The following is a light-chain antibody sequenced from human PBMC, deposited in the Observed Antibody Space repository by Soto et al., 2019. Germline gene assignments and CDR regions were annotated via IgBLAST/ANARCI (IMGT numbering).Light chain of an antibody. CDR3: FSYAGSSTFYV. CDR1: SSDVGSYNL. Sequence: QSALTQPASVSGSPGQSITISCTGTSSDVGSYNLVSWYQQHPGNAPKLMIYEGSKPPSGVSNRFSGSKSGNTASLTISWRQAEDEGDYYCFSYAGSSTFYVFGTGTKLTV. J-gene: IGLJ1*01. V-gene: IGLV2-23*01. CDR2: EGS.